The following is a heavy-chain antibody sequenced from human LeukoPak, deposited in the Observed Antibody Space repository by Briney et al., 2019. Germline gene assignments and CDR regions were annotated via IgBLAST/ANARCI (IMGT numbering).Heavy chain of an antibody. D-gene: IGHD2-21*01. CDR1: GFTFSSYS. CDR3: ARNIPVGNYYFDY. V-gene: IGHV3-21*01. J-gene: IGHJ4*02. CDR2: ISGTSTYI. Sequence: GGSLRLSCAASGFTFSSYSINWVRQAPGKGLEWVSSISGTSTYIYYADSVKGRFTISRDNAKNSPYLQMNSLRAEDTAVYYCARNIPVGNYYFDYWGQGVLVTVSS.